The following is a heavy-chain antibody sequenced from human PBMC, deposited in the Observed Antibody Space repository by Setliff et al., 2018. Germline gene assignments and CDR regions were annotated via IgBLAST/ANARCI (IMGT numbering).Heavy chain of an antibody. J-gene: IGHJ4*02. D-gene: IGHD3-10*01. CDR2: IIPLSDIT. Sequence: SVKVSCKVSGGAFTSHGVRWVRQAPGQGLEWMGGIIPLSDITSYAQTLQGRVTINADKSTNTVNMELGGLRSEDTAVYDCARVGFRGVMSAYFDFWGQGTQVTVSS. CDR1: GGAFTSHG. CDR3: ARVGFRGVMSAYFDF. V-gene: IGHV1-69*10.